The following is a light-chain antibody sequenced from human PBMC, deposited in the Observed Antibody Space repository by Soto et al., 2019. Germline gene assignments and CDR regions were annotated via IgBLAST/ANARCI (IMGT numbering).Light chain of an antibody. Sequence: QSAVTQPASVSGSPGQSITISCTGTSSDVGGYDYVSWYQQYPGKAPRLIIYEVSNRPSGVSNRFSGSKSGNTASLTISGLRAEDEGDYYCCSYAGSHTFFGGGTQLTVL. CDR3: CSYAGSHTF. CDR1: SSDVGGYDY. V-gene: IGLV2-14*01. J-gene: IGLJ7*01. CDR2: EVS.